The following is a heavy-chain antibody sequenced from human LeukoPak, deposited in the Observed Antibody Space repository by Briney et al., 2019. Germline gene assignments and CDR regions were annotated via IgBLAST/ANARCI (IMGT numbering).Heavy chain of an antibody. J-gene: IGHJ3*02. CDR3: ASSGYSYGLGAFDI. CDR1: GLTFSSYA. Sequence: GGSLRLSCAASGLTFSSYAMQWVRQAPGKRLEWVAVISYDGSNKYYADSVKGRFTISRDNSKNTLYLQMNSLRAEDTAVYHCASSGYSYGLGAFDIWGQGTMVTVSS. V-gene: IGHV3-30-3*01. D-gene: IGHD5-18*01. CDR2: ISYDGSNK.